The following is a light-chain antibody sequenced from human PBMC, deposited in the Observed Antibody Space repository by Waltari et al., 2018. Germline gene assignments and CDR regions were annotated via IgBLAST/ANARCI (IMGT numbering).Light chain of an antibody. CDR3: QQYNNWPWT. V-gene: IGKV3-15*01. CDR1: QSVSSN. J-gene: IGKJ1*01. Sequence: EIVMTQSPATLSVSPGERATLSCRASQSVSSNLAWYQQKPGQSPRRLIYGASTRATGIPARFSGSGSGTEFTLTISSRQSEDFAVYYCQQYNNWPWTFGQGTKVEIK. CDR2: GAS.